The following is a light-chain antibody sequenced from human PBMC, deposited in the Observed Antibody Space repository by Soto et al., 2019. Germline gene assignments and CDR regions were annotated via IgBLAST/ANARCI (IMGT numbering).Light chain of an antibody. Sequence: EIVLTQSPGALSLSPGERANLSCRTSQNFSSSYLAWYQQKPGQAPRLLIYGASNRATGIPDRFSGSGSGTDFTLTIIRLEPEDFAVYYCQQYGSSSWTFGQGTKVDIK. J-gene: IGKJ1*01. CDR1: QNFSSSY. CDR3: QQYGSSSWT. V-gene: IGKV3-20*01. CDR2: GAS.